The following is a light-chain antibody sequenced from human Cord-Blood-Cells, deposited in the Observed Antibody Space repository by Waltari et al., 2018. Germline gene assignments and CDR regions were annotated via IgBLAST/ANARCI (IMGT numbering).Light chain of an antibody. Sequence: QSALTQPRSVSGSPGQSVTISCTGTSSDVGGYNYVSWYQQHPGKAPKLMIYDVSKRPSGVPHLFSCSTSGNTASLTISELQAEDVSDYYFCSYAGSYTFFYVFGTGTKVTVL. CDR2: DVS. CDR1: SSDVGGYNY. J-gene: IGLJ1*01. V-gene: IGLV2-11*01. CDR3: CSYAGSYTFFYV.